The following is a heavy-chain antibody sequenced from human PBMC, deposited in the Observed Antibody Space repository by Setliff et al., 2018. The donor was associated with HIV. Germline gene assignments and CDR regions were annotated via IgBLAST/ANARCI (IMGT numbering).Heavy chain of an antibody. D-gene: IGHD3-22*01. J-gene: IGHJ5*02. CDR2: FDPEDGET. CDR3: TSSFRIFYYDSRTYSKWFDP. V-gene: IGHV1-24*01. CDR1: GYTLTELS. Sequence: ASVKVSCKVSGYTLTELSMHWVRQAPGKGLEWMGGFDPEDGETIYAQKFQGRVTMTEDLSTETAYMELSSLSSDDTAVYYCTSSFRIFYYDSRTYSKWFDPWGQGTLVTAPQ.